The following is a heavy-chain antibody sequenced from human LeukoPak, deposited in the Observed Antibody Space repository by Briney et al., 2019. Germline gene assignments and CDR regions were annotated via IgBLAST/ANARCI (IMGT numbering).Heavy chain of an antibody. V-gene: IGHV3-33*01. CDR3: ASGHSSSSFDY. Sequence: GGSLRLSCAASGFTFSSYGMHWVRQAPGKGLEWVAVIWYDGSNKYYADSVKGRFTISRDNPKNTLYLQMNSLRAEDTAVYYCASGHSSSSFDYWGQGTLVTVSS. D-gene: IGHD6-6*01. J-gene: IGHJ4*02. CDR2: IWYDGSNK. CDR1: GFTFSSYG.